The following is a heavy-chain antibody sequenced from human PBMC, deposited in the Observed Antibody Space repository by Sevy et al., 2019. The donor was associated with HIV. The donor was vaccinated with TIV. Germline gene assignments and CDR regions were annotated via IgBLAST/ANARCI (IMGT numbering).Heavy chain of an antibody. CDR1: GFTFSSYG. CDR3: AKWVMGGARWLQLGAFDI. Sequence: GGSLRLSCAASGFTFSSYGMHWVRQAPGKGLEWVAVISYDGSNKYYGDSVKGRFTISRDNSKNTLYLQMNSLRAEDTAVNYCAKWVMGGARWLQLGAFDIWGQGTMVTVSS. CDR2: ISYDGSNK. D-gene: IGHD5-12*01. V-gene: IGHV3-30*18. J-gene: IGHJ3*02.